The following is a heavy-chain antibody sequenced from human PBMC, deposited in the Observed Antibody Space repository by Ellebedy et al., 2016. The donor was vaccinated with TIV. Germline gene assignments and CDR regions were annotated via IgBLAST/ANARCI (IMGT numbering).Heavy chain of an antibody. CDR3: ARVTGGLGGAFDI. D-gene: IGHD2-8*02. CDR1: GFTFSSYS. J-gene: IGHJ3*02. CDR2: ISSSSSYI. Sequence: GESLKISCAASGFTFSSYSLNWVRQAPGKGLEWVSSISSSSSYIYYADSVRGRFNVSRDNAKNSLYLQMNSLRAEDTAVYYCARVTGGLGGAFDIWGQGTMVTVSS. V-gene: IGHV3-21*01.